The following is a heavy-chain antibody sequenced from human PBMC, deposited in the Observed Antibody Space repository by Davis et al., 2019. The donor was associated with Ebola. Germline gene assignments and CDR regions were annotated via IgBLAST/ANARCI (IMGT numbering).Heavy chain of an antibody. D-gene: IGHD5-24*01. Sequence: GESLKISCAASGFTFSSYSMNWVRQAPGKGLEWVSYISSSSSTIYYADSVKGRFTISRDNAKNSLYLQMNSLRDEDTAVYYCAREGGGDGYNVYYYYGMDVWGQGTTVTVSS. CDR3: AREGGGDGYNVYYYYGMDV. J-gene: IGHJ6*02. CDR1: GFTFSSYS. V-gene: IGHV3-48*02. CDR2: ISSSSSTI.